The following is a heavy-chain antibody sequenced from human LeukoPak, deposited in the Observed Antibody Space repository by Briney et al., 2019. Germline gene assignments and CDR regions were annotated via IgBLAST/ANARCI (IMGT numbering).Heavy chain of an antibody. V-gene: IGHV1-69*13. Sequence: ASVKVSCKASGGTFSSYAISWVRQAPGQGLEWMGGIIPIFGTANYAQKFQGRVTITADESTSTAYMELSSLRSEDTAVYYCARPSDSSGSQMVFDYWGQGTLVTVSS. CDR3: ARPSDSSGSQMVFDY. CDR2: IIPIFGTA. CDR1: GGTFSSYA. D-gene: IGHD3-22*01. J-gene: IGHJ4*02.